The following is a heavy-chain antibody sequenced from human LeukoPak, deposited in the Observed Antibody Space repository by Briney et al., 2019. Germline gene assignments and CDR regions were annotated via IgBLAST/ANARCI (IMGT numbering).Heavy chain of an antibody. J-gene: IGHJ4*02. CDR2: ISAYNGNT. CDR3: ARVPDGPQRDYEPLDY. D-gene: IGHD4-17*01. V-gene: IGHV1-18*01. CDR1: GYTFTSYG. Sequence: ASVKVSCKASGYTFTSYGISWVRQAPGQGLEWMRWISAYNGNTNYAQKLQGRVTMTTDTSTSTAYMELRSLRSDDTAVYYCARVPDGPQRDYEPLDYWGQGTLVTVSS.